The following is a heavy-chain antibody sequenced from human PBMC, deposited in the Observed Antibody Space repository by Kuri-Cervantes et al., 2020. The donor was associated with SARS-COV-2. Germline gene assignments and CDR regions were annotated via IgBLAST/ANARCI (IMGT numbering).Heavy chain of an antibody. Sequence: GESLKISCAASGFTFRNYGMHWVRQPPGKGLEWVAVTWYDENKYYGDSVKGRFTISRDNSKNTVYLQMNSLTADDTAVYYCARDSPNAMTVASAFDIWGQGTMVTVSS. CDR1: GFTFRNYG. V-gene: IGHV3-33*08. CDR2: TWYDENK. CDR3: ARDSPNAMTVASAFDI. D-gene: IGHD5-12*01. J-gene: IGHJ3*02.